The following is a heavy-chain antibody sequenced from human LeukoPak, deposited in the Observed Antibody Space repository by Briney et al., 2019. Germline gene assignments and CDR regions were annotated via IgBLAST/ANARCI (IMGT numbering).Heavy chain of an antibody. Sequence: PSETLSLTCTVSGGSISGYYWTWIRQPPGKGLEWIAYIYYGGSTNYNPSLKSRVTISVDTSTNQFSLKLSYVNAADTAVYYCARQLNTVMVKAHFDYWSQGTLVTVSS. CDR2: IYYGGST. CDR3: ARQLNTVMVKAHFDY. V-gene: IGHV4-59*08. D-gene: IGHD5-18*01. J-gene: IGHJ4*02. CDR1: GGSISGYY.